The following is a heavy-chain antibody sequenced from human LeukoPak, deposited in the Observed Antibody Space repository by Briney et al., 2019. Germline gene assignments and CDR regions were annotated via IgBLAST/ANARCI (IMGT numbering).Heavy chain of an antibody. J-gene: IGHJ6*02. V-gene: IGHV4-39*07. Sequence: PSETLSLTCTVSGGSISSSSYYWGWIRQPPGKGLEWNGSIYYSGSTYYNPSLKSRVTISVDTSKNQFSLKLSSVTAADTAVYYCARSYYYGSGSYGMDVWGQGTTVTVSS. CDR3: ARSYYYGSGSYGMDV. CDR2: IYYSGST. D-gene: IGHD3-10*01. CDR1: GGSISSSSYY.